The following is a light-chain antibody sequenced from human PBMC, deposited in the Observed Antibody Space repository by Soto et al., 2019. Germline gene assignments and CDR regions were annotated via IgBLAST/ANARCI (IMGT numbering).Light chain of an antibody. J-gene: IGKJ1*01. Sequence: IEMRQSPSTLSAWVAARVTITCRASQSISSWLAWYQQKPGKAPKLLIYDASSLESGVPSRFSGSGSGTEVTLPISSLPPDTFAPYYGRPYDNYWTFGQGTKVDIK. V-gene: IGKV1-5*01. CDR2: DAS. CDR1: QSISSW. CDR3: RPYDNYWT.